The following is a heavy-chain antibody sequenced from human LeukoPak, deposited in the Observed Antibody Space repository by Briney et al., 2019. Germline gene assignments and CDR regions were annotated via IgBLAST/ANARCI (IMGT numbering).Heavy chain of an antibody. CDR1: GSGFTFNNYW. CDR2: INADGSTT. J-gene: IGHJ4*02. D-gene: IGHD6-13*01. CDR3: ATLISGWSLY. Sequence: GGSLRLSCAASGSGFTFNNYWMHWVRQAPGKGLVWVSRINADGSTTSYANSVRGRFTISRDNAKNTLYLQMNSLRAEDTAVYYCATLISGWSLYWGQGTLVTVSS. V-gene: IGHV3-74*01.